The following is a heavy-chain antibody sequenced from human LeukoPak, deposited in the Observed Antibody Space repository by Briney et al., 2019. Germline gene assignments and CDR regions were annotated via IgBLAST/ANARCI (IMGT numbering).Heavy chain of an antibody. Sequence: GGSLRLSCAASGFTFSSYAMHWVRQAPGKGLEWMALISYDGSNKYYADSVKGRFTISRNNSKNTLYLQMNSLRPGDTALYYCARAYYEFDFWGQGTLVTVSS. V-gene: IGHV3-30-3*01. J-gene: IGHJ4*02. D-gene: IGHD3-22*01. CDR2: ISYDGSNK. CDR1: GFTFSSYA. CDR3: ARAYYEFDF.